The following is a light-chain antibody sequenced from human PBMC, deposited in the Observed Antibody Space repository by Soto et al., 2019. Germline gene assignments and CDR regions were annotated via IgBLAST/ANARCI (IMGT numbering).Light chain of an antibody. V-gene: IGKV3-11*01. CDR1: QSVRNY. J-gene: IGKJ5*01. CDR2: DAS. CDR3: QQYNNWPIT. Sequence: EIVLTQSPATLSLSPGETATLGCRASQSVRNYLAWYQQKPGQAPRLLIYDASNRATGIPARFSGSGSGTKFTLSISSLQSEDFAVYYCQQYNNWPITFGQGTRLEIK.